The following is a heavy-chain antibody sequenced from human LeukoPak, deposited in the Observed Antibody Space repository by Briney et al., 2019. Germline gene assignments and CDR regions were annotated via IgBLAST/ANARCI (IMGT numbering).Heavy chain of an antibody. CDR2: IYYSGST. D-gene: IGHD6-19*01. V-gene: IGHV4-39*01. J-gene: IGHJ3*02. CDR3: ARLPRFGQQWLVLYHGTFDI. Sequence: PSETLSLTCTVSGGSISSSSYYWGWISQPPGKGLEWIGSIYYSGSTYYNPSLKSRVTISVDTSKNQFSLKLSSVTAADTAVYYCARLPRFGQQWLVLYHGTFDIWGQGTMVTVSS. CDR1: GGSISSSSYY.